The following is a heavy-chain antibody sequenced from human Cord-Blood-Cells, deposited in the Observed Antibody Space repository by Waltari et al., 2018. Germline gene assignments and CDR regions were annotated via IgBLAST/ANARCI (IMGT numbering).Heavy chain of an antibody. CDR2: INHSGST. V-gene: IGHV4-34*01. Sequence: QVQLQQWGAGLLKPSETLSLTCAVYGGSFSGYYWSWIRQPPGKGLEWIGEINHSGSTNYNPSLKSRVTISVDTSKNQCSLKLSSVTAADTAVYYCARSKGSGPDYWGQGTLVTVSS. CDR1: GGSFSGYY. CDR3: ARSKGSGPDY. J-gene: IGHJ4*02. D-gene: IGHD4-4*01.